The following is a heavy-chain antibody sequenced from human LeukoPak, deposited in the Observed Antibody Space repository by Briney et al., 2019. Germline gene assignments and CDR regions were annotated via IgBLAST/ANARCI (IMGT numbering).Heavy chain of an antibody. J-gene: IGHJ4*02. CDR2: IYTSGST. Sequence: SETLSLTCTVSGGSISSYYWSWIRQPAGKGLEWIGRIYTSGSTNYNPSLKSRVTMSVDTSKNRFSLKLSSVTAADTAVYYRARDRHKLVDIVAGILDYWGQGTLVTVSS. CDR3: ARDRHKLVDIVAGILDY. D-gene: IGHD5-12*01. V-gene: IGHV4-4*07. CDR1: GGSISSYY.